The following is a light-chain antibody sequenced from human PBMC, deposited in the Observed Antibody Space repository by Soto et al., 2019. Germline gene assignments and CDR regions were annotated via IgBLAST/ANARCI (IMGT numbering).Light chain of an antibody. CDR1: QSVSSNY. CDR3: QQYVTSPLT. J-gene: IGKJ4*01. Sequence: EVVLTQSPGTLSLSPGESATLSCRASQSVSSNYLAWYQQKPGQAPRLLIYGVSTRATGIPDRYSGSGSGTDFSLTISRLEPEDFALYYCQQYVTSPLTFGGGTKV. CDR2: GVS. V-gene: IGKV3-20*01.